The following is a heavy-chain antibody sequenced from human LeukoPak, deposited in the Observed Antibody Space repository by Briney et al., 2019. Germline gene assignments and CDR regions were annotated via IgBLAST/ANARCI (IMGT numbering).Heavy chain of an antibody. V-gene: IGHV3-23*01. CDR2: ISGSGGST. J-gene: IGHJ4*02. Sequence: WALRLSCAASGFTFSSCAMSWVRQAPGKGLEWVSAISGSGGSTYYADSVKGRFTISRDNSKNTLYLQMNSLRAADTAVYYCAKDLSAYGSSGFDYWGQGTLVTVSS. CDR3: AKDLSAYGSSGFDY. D-gene: IGHD3-22*01. CDR1: GFTFSSCA.